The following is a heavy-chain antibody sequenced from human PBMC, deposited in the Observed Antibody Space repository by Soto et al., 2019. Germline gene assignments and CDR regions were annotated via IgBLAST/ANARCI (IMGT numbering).Heavy chain of an antibody. D-gene: IGHD1-26*01. CDR3: ARREIQGPIDY. CDR2: IYYSGTT. Sequence: QVQLQESGPGLVKPSDTLSLTCAVSGYSISSSNWWGWIRQPPGKGLEWIGYIYYSGTTYYNPSLKSRVTMSVDTSKHQFSLKLTAVTAVDTAVYYCARREIQGPIDYWGQGTLVTVSS. CDR1: GYSISSSNW. J-gene: IGHJ4*02. V-gene: IGHV4-28*01.